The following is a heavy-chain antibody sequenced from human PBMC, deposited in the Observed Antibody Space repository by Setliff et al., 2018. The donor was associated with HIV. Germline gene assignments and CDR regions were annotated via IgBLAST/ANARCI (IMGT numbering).Heavy chain of an antibody. CDR1: GFTFSSFW. Sequence: GGSLRLSCAASGFTFSSFWMSWVRQAPGKGLEWVANINQVESSEYYVDSVKGRVTISRDNSKNTVDLQMNSLRAEDTAVYYCAKDGDYSNWDYDAFDIWGQGTMVTVSS. CDR3: AKDGDYSNWDYDAFDI. V-gene: IGHV3-7*01. J-gene: IGHJ3*02. D-gene: IGHD1-7*01. CDR2: INQVESSE.